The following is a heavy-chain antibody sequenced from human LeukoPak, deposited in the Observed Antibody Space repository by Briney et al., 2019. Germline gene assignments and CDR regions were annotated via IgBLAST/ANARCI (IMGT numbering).Heavy chain of an antibody. J-gene: IGHJ4*02. CDR1: GGSISSGDYY. Sequence: KSSETLSLTCTVSGGSISSGDYYWGWIRQPPGRGLGWIGNIHNSESTYYNPSLKSRVTISVDTSKNQFSLKLSSVTAADTAVYYCARQVTFGYAYAYYFDYWGQGSLVTVSS. CDR2: IHNSEST. V-gene: IGHV4-39*01. CDR3: ARQVTFGYAYAYYFDY. D-gene: IGHD5-18*01.